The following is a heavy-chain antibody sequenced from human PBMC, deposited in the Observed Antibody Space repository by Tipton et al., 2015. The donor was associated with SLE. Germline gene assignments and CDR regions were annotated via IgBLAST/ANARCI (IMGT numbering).Heavy chain of an antibody. CDR2: ISPYNGDT. CDR3: TRDVDIVPTEAFDL. J-gene: IGHJ3*01. Sequence: QLVQSGAEVKKPGASVTVSCKASGYTFTSYDIYWVRQATGQGLEWMAWISPYNGDTNYAQNFQNRITMTTDTSTTTAYMELRNLRSDDTAVYYCTRDVDIVPTEAFDLWGQGTMVTVSS. V-gene: IGHV1-18*01. D-gene: IGHD5-12*01. CDR1: GYTFTSYD.